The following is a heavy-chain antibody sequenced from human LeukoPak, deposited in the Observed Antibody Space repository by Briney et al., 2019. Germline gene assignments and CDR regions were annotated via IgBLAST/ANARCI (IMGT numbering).Heavy chain of an antibody. Sequence: ASVKVSCKTSGYSFTGYYIHWVRQAPGQGLEWMGWINPNSGGSNYAQNFQGRVTMIMGRSINTAHMELRRLRSDDTAVYYCARGSLVGATKADAFEIWGQGTLVTVSS. CDR1: GYSFTGYY. D-gene: IGHD1-26*01. V-gene: IGHV1-2*02. CDR3: ARGSLVGATKADAFEI. J-gene: IGHJ3*02. CDR2: INPNSGGS.